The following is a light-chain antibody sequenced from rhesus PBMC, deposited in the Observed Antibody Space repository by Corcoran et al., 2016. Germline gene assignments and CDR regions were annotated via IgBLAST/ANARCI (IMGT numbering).Light chain of an antibody. CDR2: GAS. Sequence: EIVLTQSPATLSLSPGERATLSCRASQSVSSSLAWYQQKPGQAPRLLIYGASSRATGIPDRFSGSGSGTDFTLSISSLKPEDFGVYYCQQYSNWPLTFGGGTKVELK. CDR1: QSVSSS. CDR3: QQYSNWPLT. V-gene: IGKV3-42*02. J-gene: IGKJ4*01.